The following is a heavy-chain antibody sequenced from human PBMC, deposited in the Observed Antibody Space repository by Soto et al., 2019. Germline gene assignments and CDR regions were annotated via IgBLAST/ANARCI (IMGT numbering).Heavy chain of an antibody. D-gene: IGHD1-7*01. Sequence: ASVKVSCKASGGTFSSYAISWVRQAPGQGLEWMGGIIPIFGTANYAQKFQGRVTITADESTSTAYMELSSLRSEDTAVYYCARVNFLAGTTGLELDYWGQGTLVTVSS. J-gene: IGHJ4*02. CDR3: ARVNFLAGTTGLELDY. V-gene: IGHV1-69*13. CDR1: GGTFSSYA. CDR2: IIPIFGTA.